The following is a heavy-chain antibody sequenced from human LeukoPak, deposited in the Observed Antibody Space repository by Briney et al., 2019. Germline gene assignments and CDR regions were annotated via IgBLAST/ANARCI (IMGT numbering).Heavy chain of an antibody. CDR2: IRYDGSNK. J-gene: IGHJ4*02. CDR3: AKGDYYDSSGPWPFY. D-gene: IGHD3-22*01. CDR1: GFTFSSYG. Sequence: GGSLRLSCAASGFTFSSYGMHWVRQALGKGLEWVAFIRYDGSNKYYADSVKGRFTISRDNSKNTLYLQMNSLRAEDTAVYYCAKGDYYDSSGPWPFYWGQGTLVTVSS. V-gene: IGHV3-30*02.